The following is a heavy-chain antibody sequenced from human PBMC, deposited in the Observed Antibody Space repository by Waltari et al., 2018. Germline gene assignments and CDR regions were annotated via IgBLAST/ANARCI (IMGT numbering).Heavy chain of an antibody. CDR3: ARSPAYYDFWSGYYTV. Sequence: QVQLVQSGAEVKKPGASVKVSCKASGYTFTGYYMHWVRQAPGQGLEWMGWISAYNGNTNYARKLQGRVTMTTDTSTSTAYMELRSLRSDDTAVYYCARSPAYYDFWSGYYTVWGQGTLVTVSS. CDR1: GYTFTGYY. J-gene: IGHJ4*02. CDR2: ISAYNGNT. D-gene: IGHD3-3*01. V-gene: IGHV1-18*04.